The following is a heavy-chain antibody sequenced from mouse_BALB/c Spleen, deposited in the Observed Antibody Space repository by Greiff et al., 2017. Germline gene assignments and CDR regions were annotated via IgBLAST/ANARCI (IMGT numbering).Heavy chain of an antibody. CDR3: AIYYDYDYYAMDY. D-gene: IGHD2-4*01. CDR2: INPYNDGT. Sequence: VQLKESGPEPVKPGASVKMSCKASGYTFTSYVMHWVKQKPGQGLEWIGYINPYNDGTKYNEKFKGKATLTSDKPSSTAYMELSSLTSEDSAVYYCAIYYDYDYYAMDYWGQGTSVTVSS. V-gene: IGHV1-14*01. CDR1: GYTFTSYV. J-gene: IGHJ4*01.